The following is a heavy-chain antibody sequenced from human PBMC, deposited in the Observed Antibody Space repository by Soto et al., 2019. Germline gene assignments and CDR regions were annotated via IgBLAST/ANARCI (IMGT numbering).Heavy chain of an antibody. D-gene: IGHD3-22*01. J-gene: IGHJ4*02. CDR2: TYYGWNT. CDR3: ARDREYYDSSGLYFDY. V-gene: IGHV4-59*01. Sequence: SETLSLTCSVSGGSISDYYWSWIRQPPGKGLEWIGYTYYGWNTNYNPSLKSRVTISVDTSKNQLSLKLISVTAADTAVYYCARDREYYDSSGLYFDYWGQGTLVTVSS. CDR1: GGSISDYY.